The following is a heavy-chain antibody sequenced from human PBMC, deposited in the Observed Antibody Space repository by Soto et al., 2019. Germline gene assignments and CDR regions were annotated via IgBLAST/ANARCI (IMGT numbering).Heavy chain of an antibody. Sequence: ASVKVSCKASGYTFTSYGISWVRQAPGQELEWMGWISAYNGNTNYAQKLQGRVTMTTDTSTSTAYMELRSLRSDDTAVYYCARTITIFGVVNDAFDIWGQGTMVTVSS. J-gene: IGHJ3*02. D-gene: IGHD3-3*01. CDR3: ARTITIFGVVNDAFDI. V-gene: IGHV1-18*01. CDR2: ISAYNGNT. CDR1: GYTFTSYG.